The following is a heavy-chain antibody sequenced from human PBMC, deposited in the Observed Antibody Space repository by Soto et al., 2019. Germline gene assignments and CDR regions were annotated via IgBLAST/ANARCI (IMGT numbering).Heavy chain of an antibody. CDR3: ARAPSPYTSGWYGIDF. D-gene: IGHD6-19*01. CDR2: MSYDGTNT. Sequence: PGGSLRLSCTASGFMFSAYAMLWVRQAPGKGLEWVAAMSYDGTNTYYADSLKGRFTISRDNSKNTLFLQMSSLTADDSAVYYCARAPSPYTSGWYGIDFWGLGTLVTVSS. V-gene: IGHV3-30-3*01. CDR1: GFMFSAYA. J-gene: IGHJ4*01.